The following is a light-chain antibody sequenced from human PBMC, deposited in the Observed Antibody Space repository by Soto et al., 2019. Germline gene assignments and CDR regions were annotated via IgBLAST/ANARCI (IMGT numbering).Light chain of an antibody. J-gene: IGLJ2*01. CDR2: EGS. CDR3: CSYAGSSTLV. Sequence: QSVLTQPASVSGSPGQSITISCTGTSSDVGSYNLVSWCQQHPGKAPKLMIYEGSKRPSGVSNRFSGSKSGNTASLTISGLQAEDEADYYCCSYAGSSTLVFGGGTKLTVL. V-gene: IGLV2-23*01. CDR1: SSDVGSYNL.